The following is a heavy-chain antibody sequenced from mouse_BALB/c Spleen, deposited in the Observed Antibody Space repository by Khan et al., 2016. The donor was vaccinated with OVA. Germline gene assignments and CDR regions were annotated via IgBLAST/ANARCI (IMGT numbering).Heavy chain of an antibody. D-gene: IGHD1-1*01. CDR2: TNPTNGRT. V-gene: IGHV1S81*02. CDR1: GYTFTSYW. Sequence: QVQLQQPGAELVKAGASVKMSCKASGYTFTSYWMHWVKQRPGQGLEWFAETNPTNGRTYYHEKFKSKATLTVDKSSSTAYMLLSGLTFEDAAVYYCARIKKIVATYFDYWGQGTTLTVSS. CDR3: ARIKKIVATYFDY. J-gene: IGHJ2*01.